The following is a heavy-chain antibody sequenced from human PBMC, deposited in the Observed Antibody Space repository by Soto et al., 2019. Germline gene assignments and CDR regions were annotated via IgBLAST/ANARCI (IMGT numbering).Heavy chain of an antibody. CDR2: MNPNSGNT. CDR3: GRGPRYFDWLLSADDYYYYMDV. J-gene: IGHJ6*03. Sequence: ASVKVSCKASGYTFTSYDINWVRQATGQGLEWMGWMNPNSGNTGYAQKFQGRVTMTRNTSISTAYMELSRLGSEDTAVYYCGRGPRYFDWLLSADDYYYYMDVWGKGTTVSVSS. D-gene: IGHD3-9*01. CDR1: GYTFTSYD. V-gene: IGHV1-8*01.